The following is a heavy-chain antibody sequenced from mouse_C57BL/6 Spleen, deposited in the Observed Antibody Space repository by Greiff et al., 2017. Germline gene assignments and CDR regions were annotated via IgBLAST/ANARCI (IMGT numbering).Heavy chain of an antibody. V-gene: IGHV1-15*01. CDR3: TNYGSSYPYAMDY. J-gene: IGHJ4*01. CDR1: GYAFTDYE. CDR2: IDPETGGT. Sequence: VQLQQSGAELVRPGASVTLSCKASGYAFTDYEMHWVKQTPVHGLEWIGAIDPETGGTAYNQKFKGKAILTADKSSSTAYMELRSLTSEDSAVYYCTNYGSSYPYAMDYWGQGTSVTVAS. D-gene: IGHD1-1*01.